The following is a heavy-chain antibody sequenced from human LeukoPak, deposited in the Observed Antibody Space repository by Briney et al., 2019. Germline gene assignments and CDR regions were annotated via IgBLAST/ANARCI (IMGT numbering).Heavy chain of an antibody. CDR1: GYTFTGYY. CDR2: INPNSGGT. CDR3: ARARGYDYRGAFDI. Sequence: ASVKVSCKASGYTFTGYYMHWVRQAPGQGLEWMGWINPNSGGTNYAQKFQGRVTMTRDTSISTAYMELSRLRSDDTAVYYCARARGYDYRGAFDIWGQGTMVTVSS. D-gene: IGHD5-12*01. J-gene: IGHJ3*02. V-gene: IGHV1-2*02.